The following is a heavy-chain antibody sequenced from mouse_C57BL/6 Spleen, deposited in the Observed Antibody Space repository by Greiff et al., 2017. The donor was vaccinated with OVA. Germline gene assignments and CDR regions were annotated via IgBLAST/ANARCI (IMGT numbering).Heavy chain of an antibody. CDR1: GFTFNTYA. Sequence: EVQVVESGGGLVQPKGSLKLSCAASGFTFNTYAMHWVRQAPGKGLEWVARIRSKSSNYATYYADSVKDRFTISRDDSQSMLYLQMNNLKTEDTAMYYWVRDDYYGSSYDYAMDYWGQGTSVTVSS. CDR2: IRSKSSNYAT. D-gene: IGHD1-1*01. CDR3: VRDDYYGSSYDYAMDY. J-gene: IGHJ4*01. V-gene: IGHV10-3*01.